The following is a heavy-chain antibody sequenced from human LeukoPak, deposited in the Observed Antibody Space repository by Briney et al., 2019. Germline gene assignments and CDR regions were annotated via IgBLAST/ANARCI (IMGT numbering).Heavy chain of an antibody. D-gene: IGHD2-2*01. CDR3: ARVGDYCSSPNCFGSRSWLDP. Sequence: SETLSLTCTVSGGSISSYYWSWIRQPPGKGLEWIGYIFYSGNTNYNPSLKSRVTMSVDTSKNQFSLKLSSVTAADTAVYYCARVGDYCSSPNCFGSRSWLDPWGQGTMVTVSS. V-gene: IGHV4-59*01. CDR2: IFYSGNT. CDR1: GGSISSYY. J-gene: IGHJ5*02.